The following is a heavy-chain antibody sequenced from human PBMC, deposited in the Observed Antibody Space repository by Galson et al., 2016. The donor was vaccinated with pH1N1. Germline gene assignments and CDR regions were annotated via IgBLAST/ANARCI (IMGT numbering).Heavy chain of an antibody. CDR1: GFSLSTSGMC. Sequence: PALVKPTQTLTLTCTFSGFSLSTSGMCVTWIRQPPGKALEWLAVIDWDDNRYYSTSLKTRLTISKDTSKNQVVLTMTNMDPVDTATYYCARIRDGEYVGWVDPWGQGTLVTVSS. CDR2: IDWDDNR. D-gene: IGHD4-17*01. CDR3: ARIRDGEYVGWVDP. V-gene: IGHV2-70*01. J-gene: IGHJ5*02.